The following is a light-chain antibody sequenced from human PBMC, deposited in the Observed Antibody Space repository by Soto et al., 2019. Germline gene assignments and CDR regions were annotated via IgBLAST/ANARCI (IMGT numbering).Light chain of an antibody. V-gene: IGKV3-20*01. CDR2: GAS. Sequence: EIVLTQSPGTLSLSPGERATLSCRASQSVSSSYLAWYQQKPGQAPRLLIYGASSRATGIPDRFSGSGSGTDFTLTISRLEPEEFAVYCCQQYGSSLWTFGQGTKVEIK. CDR3: QQYGSSLWT. J-gene: IGKJ1*01. CDR1: QSVSSSY.